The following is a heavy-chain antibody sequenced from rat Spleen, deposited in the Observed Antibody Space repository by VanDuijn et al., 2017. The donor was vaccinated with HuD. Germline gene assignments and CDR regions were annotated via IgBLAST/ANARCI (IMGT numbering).Heavy chain of an antibody. V-gene: IGHV5-7*01. CDR3: ARHPYYSSYMGVMDA. D-gene: IGHD1-2*01. CDR2: ISYDGGST. J-gene: IGHJ4*01. CDR1: GFTFSSFP. Sequence: EVQLVESGGGLVQPGRSLKLSCAASGFTFSSFPMAWVRQAPKKGLEWVATISYDGGSTHYRDSVKGRFTISRDNAKSTLYLQMDSLRSEDTATYYCARHPYYSSYMGVMDAWGQGASVTVSS.